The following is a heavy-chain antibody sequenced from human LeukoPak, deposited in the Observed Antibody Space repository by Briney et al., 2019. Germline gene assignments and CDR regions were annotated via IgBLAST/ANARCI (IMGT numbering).Heavy chain of an antibody. V-gene: IGHV4-59*01. CDR3: ARGSVRGEFDP. J-gene: IGHJ5*02. CDR1: GGPISSYY. CDR2: IYYSGST. D-gene: IGHD3-10*01. Sequence: SETLSLTCTVSGGPISSYYWSWIRQPPGKGLEWIGYIYYSGSTNYNPSLKSRVTMSVDTSKNQFSLKLSSVTAADTAVYSCARGSVRGEFDPWGQGTLVTVSS.